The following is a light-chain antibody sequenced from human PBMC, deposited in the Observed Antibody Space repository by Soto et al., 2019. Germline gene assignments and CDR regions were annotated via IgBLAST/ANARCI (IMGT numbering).Light chain of an antibody. J-gene: IGLJ1*01. CDR3: SSYTSSSTLYV. CDR2: DVS. CDR1: SSDVGGYNY. Sequence: SVLTHPASVSGSPGQSITISCTGTSSDVGGYNYVSWYQQHPGKAPKLMIYDVSNRPSGVSNRFSGSKSGNTASLTISGLQAEDEADYYCSSYTSSSTLYVFGTGTKVTVL. V-gene: IGLV2-14*01.